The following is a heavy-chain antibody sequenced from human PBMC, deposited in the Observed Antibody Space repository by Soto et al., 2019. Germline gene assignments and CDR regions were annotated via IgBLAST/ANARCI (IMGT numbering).Heavy chain of an antibody. CDR2: ISGSGGST. J-gene: IGHJ4*02. V-gene: IGHV3-23*01. CDR3: AKDNSEVGLIVVVPAAMAY. CDR1: GFTFSSYA. Sequence: GGSLRLSCAASGFTFSSYAMSWVRQAPGKGLEWVSAISGSGGSTYYADSVKGRFTISRDNSKNTLYLQMNSLRAEDTAVYYCAKDNSEVGLIVVVPAAMAYWGQGTLVTVSS. D-gene: IGHD2-2*01.